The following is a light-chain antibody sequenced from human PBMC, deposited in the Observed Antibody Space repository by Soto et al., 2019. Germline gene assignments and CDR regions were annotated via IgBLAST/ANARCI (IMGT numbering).Light chain of an antibody. CDR1: SSDVGGYNY. V-gene: IGLV2-8*01. Sequence: QSALTQPPSASGSPGQSVTISCTGTSSDVGGYNYVSWYQQYPGKAPKLMIYDVNRRPSGVPDRFSGSKSGNTASLTVSGLQAEDEADYYCSSYAASNNVIFGGGTKVTVL. CDR3: SSYAASNNVI. J-gene: IGLJ2*01. CDR2: DVN.